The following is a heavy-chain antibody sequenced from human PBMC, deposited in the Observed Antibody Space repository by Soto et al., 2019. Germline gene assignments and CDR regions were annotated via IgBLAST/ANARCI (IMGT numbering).Heavy chain of an antibody. J-gene: IGHJ4*02. V-gene: IGHV1-69-2*01. CDR1: GNTFTDLH. Sequence: EVLLQQSGAEARKPGTAVKISCKVSGNTFTDLHMHWVKQAPGKGLEWVGLVEIENDERLYAEKFRGRLNINADTSRQISYMELTSLTSDETAMYFCAAVGGHVGSLSFDYWGQGPLVTVSA. D-gene: IGHD1-26*01. CDR2: VEIENDER. CDR3: AAVGGHVGSLSFDY.